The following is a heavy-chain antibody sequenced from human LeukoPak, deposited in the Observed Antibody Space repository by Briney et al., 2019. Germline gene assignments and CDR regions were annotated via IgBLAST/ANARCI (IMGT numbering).Heavy chain of an antibody. V-gene: IGHV3-23*01. CDR2: VSGSGGST. CDR1: GFTFSSYT. Sequence: GGSLRLSCAASGFTFSSYTMSWVRQAPGKGLEWVSGVSGSGGSTHYADSVKGRFTISRDNSKNTLYLQMNSLRAEDTAVYYCAKLGYVDYWGQGTLVTVSS. J-gene: IGHJ4*02. CDR3: AKLGYVDY. D-gene: IGHD7-27*01.